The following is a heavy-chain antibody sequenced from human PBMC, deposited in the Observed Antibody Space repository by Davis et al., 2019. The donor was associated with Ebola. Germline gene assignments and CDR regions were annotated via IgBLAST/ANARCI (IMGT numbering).Heavy chain of an antibody. D-gene: IGHD4-11*01. CDR3: AKDMGRDNYPYYYYYYGMDV. V-gene: IGHV3-30*18. J-gene: IGHJ6*02. CDR2: ISYDGSNK. Sequence: PSETLSLTCSVSGGSISRSGHYWGWIRQAPGKGPEWVAVISYDGSNKYYADSVKGRFTISRDNSKNTLYLQMNSLRAEDTAAYYCAKDMGRDNYPYYYYYYGMDVWGQGTTVTVSS. CDR1: GGSISRSG.